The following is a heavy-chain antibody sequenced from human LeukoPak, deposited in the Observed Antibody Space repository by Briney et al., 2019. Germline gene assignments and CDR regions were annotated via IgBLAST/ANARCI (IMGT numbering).Heavy chain of an antibody. CDR3: ARVRYDYVWGSYRYFYFDY. Sequence: SETLSLTCTVSGYSISSGYYWGWIRPPPGRELEWIASIYYRGSTHYNPSLAALKNRVTISGDTSKNQFSLKLSSVTAADTAVYYCARVRYDYVWGSYRYFYFDYWGQGTLVTVSS. V-gene: IGHV4-38-2*02. CDR2: IYYRGST. D-gene: IGHD3-16*02. CDR1: GYSISSGYY. J-gene: IGHJ4*02.